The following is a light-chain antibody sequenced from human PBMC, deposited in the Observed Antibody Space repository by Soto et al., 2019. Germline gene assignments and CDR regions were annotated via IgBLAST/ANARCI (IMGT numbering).Light chain of an antibody. J-gene: IGKJ3*01. CDR1: QGISSY. CDR2: AAT. V-gene: IGKV1-9*01. CDR3: QQLNSYL. Sequence: DIQLTQSPSFLSASVGDRVTITCRASQGISSYLAWYQQKPGKAPKLLIYAATTLQSGVPSRFSGSGSGTEFTLTISSLQPEDFATYYCQQLNSYLVGPGTKVDIK.